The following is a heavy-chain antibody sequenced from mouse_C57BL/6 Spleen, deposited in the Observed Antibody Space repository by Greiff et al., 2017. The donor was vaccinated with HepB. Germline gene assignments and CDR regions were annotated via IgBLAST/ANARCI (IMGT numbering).Heavy chain of an antibody. CDR2: ISSGGSYT. CDR1: GFTFSSYG. V-gene: IGHV5-6*01. J-gene: IGHJ2*01. CDR3: ARVLSYLDY. Sequence: EVQGVESGGDLVKPGGSLKLSCAASGFTFSSYGMSWVRQTPDKRLEWVATISSGGSYTYYPDSVKGRFTISRDNAKNTLYLQMSSLKSEDTAMYYCARVLSYLDYWGQGTTLTVSS.